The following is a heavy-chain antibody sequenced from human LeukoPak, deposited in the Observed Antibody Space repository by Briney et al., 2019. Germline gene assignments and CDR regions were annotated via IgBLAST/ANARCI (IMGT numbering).Heavy chain of an antibody. Sequence: GGSLRLSCAASGFTFSSYSVNWVRQAPGKGLEWVSSISSSSSFIYYADSVKGRFTISRDNAKNSLYLQMNSLRAEDTAVYYCARDRWPIWFGATDGGQGTLVTVSS. CDR3: ARDRWPIWFGATD. CDR1: GFTFSSYS. J-gene: IGHJ4*02. D-gene: IGHD3-10*01. V-gene: IGHV3-21*01. CDR2: ISSSSSFI.